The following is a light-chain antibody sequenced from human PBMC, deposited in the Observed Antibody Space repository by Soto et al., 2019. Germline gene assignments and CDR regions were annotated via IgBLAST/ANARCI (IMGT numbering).Light chain of an antibody. J-gene: IGKJ2*01. V-gene: IGKV3-20*01. Sequence: EIVLTQSPGTLSLSPGERATLSCRASQSISSSYLAWYQQKPGQAPRLLIYAASSRATGIQDRFSGSGSGQDSTITISRLEPEEFAVHDCHQSGSSSYTFGPGTQLESK. CDR1: QSISSSY. CDR2: AAS. CDR3: HQSGSSSYT.